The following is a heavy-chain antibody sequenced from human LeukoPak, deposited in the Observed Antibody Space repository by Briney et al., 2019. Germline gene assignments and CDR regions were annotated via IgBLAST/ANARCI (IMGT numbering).Heavy chain of an antibody. CDR1: GFTFSSYW. J-gene: IGHJ4*02. D-gene: IGHD6-13*01. CDR3: VSSWYYYNTFDY. V-gene: IGHV3-74*01. CDR2: INSDGSST. Sequence: PGGSLRLSCAASGFTFSSYWMHWVRQAPGKGLVWVSRINSDGSSTSYADSVKGRFTISRDNAKNTLYLQMNSLRAEDTAVYYCVSSWYYYNTFDYWGQGTLVTVSS.